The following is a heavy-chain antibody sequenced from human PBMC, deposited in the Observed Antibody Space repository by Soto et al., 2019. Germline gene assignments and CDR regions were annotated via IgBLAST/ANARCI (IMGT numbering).Heavy chain of an antibody. V-gene: IGHV3-23*01. Sequence: GGSLRLSCAGSGFTFSNYAMSWVRQAPGKGLAWVSAISGSGGSTYYADSVKGRFTISRDNSKNTLYLQMNSLRAEDTALYYCAKIPVGATGRFDYWGQGTLVTVSS. CDR3: AKIPVGATGRFDY. J-gene: IGHJ4*02. CDR2: ISGSGGST. D-gene: IGHD1-26*01. CDR1: GFTFSNYA.